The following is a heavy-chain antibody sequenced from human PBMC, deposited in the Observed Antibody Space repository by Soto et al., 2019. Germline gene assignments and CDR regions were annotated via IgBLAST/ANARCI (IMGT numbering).Heavy chain of an antibody. Sequence: SETLSLTCFVSGGSVSSTYCYWSWIRQPPGKGLEWIVYIYYSGRTDYKSSLKSRVTISLDPSKSQVSLKFNSVTAAVTAVYYCARGGYSGRLYYFDYWGLGTLVTVS. V-gene: IGHV4-61*01. CDR2: IYYSGRT. D-gene: IGHD2-15*01. CDR1: GGSVSSTYCY. CDR3: ARGGYSGRLYYFDY. J-gene: IGHJ4*02.